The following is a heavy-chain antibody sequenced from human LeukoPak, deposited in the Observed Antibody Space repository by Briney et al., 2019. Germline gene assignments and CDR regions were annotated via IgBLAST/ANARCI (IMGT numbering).Heavy chain of an antibody. V-gene: IGHV3-30*03. J-gene: IGHJ4*02. CDR2: ISYDGSNT. CDR3: AALADYIDY. D-gene: IGHD3-3*02. CDR1: GFTFSSYG. Sequence: TGGSLRLSCADSGFTFSSYGIHWVRQAPGKGLEWVAVISYDGSNTYSADSVKGRFTISRDNSKNTVYLQMNGLRAEDTAIYYCAALADYIDYWGQGTLVTVSS.